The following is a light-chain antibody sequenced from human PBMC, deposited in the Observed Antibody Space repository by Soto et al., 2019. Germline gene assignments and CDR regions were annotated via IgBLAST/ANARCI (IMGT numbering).Light chain of an antibody. J-gene: IGKJ1*01. Sequence: EIVLTQSPGTLSLSPGERATLSCRASQRVSSSYLAWYQQRPGQSPRLLIYDLSNRATGIPHRFSGSGFGTDFTLTISRLEPEDFGMYCCQQYEKSPWTFGQGTKWEIK. CDR3: QQYEKSPWT. CDR1: QRVSSSY. V-gene: IGKV3-20*01. CDR2: DLS.